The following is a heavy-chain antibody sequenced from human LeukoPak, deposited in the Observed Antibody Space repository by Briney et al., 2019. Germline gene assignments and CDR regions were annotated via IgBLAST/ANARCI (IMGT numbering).Heavy chain of an antibody. D-gene: IGHD2/OR15-2a*01. CDR3: ARWEVPALYDSLDAFDI. Sequence: SETLSLTCTVSGGSFSGYYWTWIRQFPGKGLEWIGEMNDRGTTNRNPSLRSRVTMSVDPSQNQFSLTLNSVTAADTAVYYCARWEVPALYDSLDAFDIWGQGTMVTVSS. CDR1: GGSFSGYY. J-gene: IGHJ3*02. CDR2: MNDRGTT. V-gene: IGHV4-34*01.